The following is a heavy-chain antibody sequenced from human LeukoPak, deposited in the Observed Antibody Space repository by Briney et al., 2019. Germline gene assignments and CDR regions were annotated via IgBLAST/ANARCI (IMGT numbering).Heavy chain of an antibody. J-gene: IGHJ4*02. CDR3: ARLSQQLGDFDY. V-gene: IGHV4-38-2*01. CDR2: IYHSGST. D-gene: IGHD6-13*01. CDR1: GYSISSGSY. Sequence: KPSETLSLTCAVSGYSISSGSYWGWVRQPPGKGLEWIATIYHSGSTYYNPSLQSRVTISMDTSKNQFSLMLTSVTAADTAVYYCARLSQQLGDFDYWGQGTLVTVSS.